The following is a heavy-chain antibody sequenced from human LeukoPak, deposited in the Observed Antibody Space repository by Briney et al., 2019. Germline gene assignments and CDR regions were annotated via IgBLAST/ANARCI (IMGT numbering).Heavy chain of an antibody. CDR1: AGSFSGYY. J-gene: IGHJ5*02. Sequence: PSQTLSLTFAVFAGSFSGYYWSWIRQPPGKGLEWIGEINHSGSTNYNPSLKSRVTISVDTSKNQFSLELSSVTAADTAVYYCATSVWLDNWFDPWGQGTLVTVSS. CDR2: INHSGST. CDR3: ATSVWLDNWFDP. V-gene: IGHV4-34*01. D-gene: IGHD6-19*01.